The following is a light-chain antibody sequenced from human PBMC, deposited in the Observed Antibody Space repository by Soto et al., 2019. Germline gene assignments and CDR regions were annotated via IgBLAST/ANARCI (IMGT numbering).Light chain of an antibody. CDR1: SSDIGAYNY. CDR3: SSYTTSLTLV. CDR2: GLT. Sequence: QSALTQPASVSGSPGQSNTISCTGTSSDIGAYNYVSWYQQHPGKAPKLLIYGLTNRPSGVSNRFSGSKSGNTASLTISGLQAEDDADYYCSSYTTSLTLVFGGGTKLTVL. V-gene: IGLV2-14*01. J-gene: IGLJ3*02.